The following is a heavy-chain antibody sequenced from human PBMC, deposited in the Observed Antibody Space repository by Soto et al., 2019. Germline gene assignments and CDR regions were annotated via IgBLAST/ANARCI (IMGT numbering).Heavy chain of an antibody. CDR2: IIPIFGTA. J-gene: IGHJ5*02. D-gene: IGHD6-6*01. V-gene: IGHV1-69*01. Sequence: QVQLVQSGAEVKKPGSSVKVSCKASGGTFSSYAISWVRQAPGQGLEWMGGIIPIFGTANYAQKFQGRVTITADECTSTAYMELSSLRSEDTAVYYCARDHTGSSDYQSPPFDPWGQGTLVTVSS. CDR1: GGTFSSYA. CDR3: ARDHTGSSDYQSPPFDP.